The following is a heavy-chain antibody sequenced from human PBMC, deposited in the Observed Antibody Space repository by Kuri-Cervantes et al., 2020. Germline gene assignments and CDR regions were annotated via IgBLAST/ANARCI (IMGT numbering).Heavy chain of an antibody. V-gene: IGHV3-21*01. Sequence: GGSLRLSCAASGFTFSSYGMHWVRQAPGKGLEWVSSISSSSSYIYYADSVKGRFTISRDNAKNSLYLQMNSLRAEDTAVYYCARVGGYYDILTGYYWDYYYMDVWGKGTTVTVSS. CDR3: ARVGGYYDILTGYYWDYYYMDV. J-gene: IGHJ6*03. D-gene: IGHD3-9*01. CDR2: ISSSSSYI. CDR1: GFTFSSYG.